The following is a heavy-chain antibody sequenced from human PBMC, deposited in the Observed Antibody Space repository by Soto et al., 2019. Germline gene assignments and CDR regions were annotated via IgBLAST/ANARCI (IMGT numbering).Heavy chain of an antibody. J-gene: IGHJ6*02. D-gene: IGHD2-2*02. V-gene: IGHV3-64*02. CDR2: ISSNGGST. Sequence: TGGSLRLSCAASGFTFSSYAMHWVRQAPGKGLEYVSAISSNGGSTYYADSVKGRFTISRDNSKNTLYLQMGSLRAEDMAVYYCARGGYCSSTSCHSGFYYYYGMDVWGQGTTVTVS. CDR1: GFTFSSYA. CDR3: ARGGYCSSTSCHSGFYYYYGMDV.